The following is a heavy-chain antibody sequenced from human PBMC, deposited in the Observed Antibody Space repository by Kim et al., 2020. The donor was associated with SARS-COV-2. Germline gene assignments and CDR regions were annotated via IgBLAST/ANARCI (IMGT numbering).Heavy chain of an antibody. D-gene: IGHD6-6*01. Sequence: QKLQGRVTMTTDTSTSTAYMELRSLRSDDTAVYYCARDPPQYSSSLTMDYWGQGTLVTVSS. V-gene: IGHV1-18*01. CDR3: ARDPPQYSSSLTMDY. J-gene: IGHJ4*02.